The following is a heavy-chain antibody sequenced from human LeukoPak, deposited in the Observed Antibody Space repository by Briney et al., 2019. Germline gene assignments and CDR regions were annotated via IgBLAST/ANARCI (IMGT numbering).Heavy chain of an antibody. V-gene: IGHV1-2*02. D-gene: IGHD5-18*01. CDR2: INPNSGGT. Sequence: GASVKVSCKASGYTFTGYYMHWVRQAPGQGLEWMGWINPNSGGTNYAQKFQGRVTMTRDTSISTAYMELSRLRSDDTAVYYCARDGYSYGLGFDYWGQGTLVTVSS. CDR1: GYTFTGYY. CDR3: ARDGYSYGLGFDY. J-gene: IGHJ4*02.